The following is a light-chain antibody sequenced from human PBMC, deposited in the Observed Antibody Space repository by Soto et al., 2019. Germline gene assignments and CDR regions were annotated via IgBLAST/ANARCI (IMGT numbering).Light chain of an antibody. J-gene: IGKJ1*01. CDR2: KAS. V-gene: IGKV1-5*03. CDR1: QSISSW. Sequence: DIQMTQSPSTLSASVVDIVTITCRASQSISSWLAWYQQKPGKAPKLLIYKASSLESGVPSRFSGSGSGTEFTLTISSLQPDDFATYYCQQYNSYSGATFGQGTKVDIK. CDR3: QQYNSYSGAT.